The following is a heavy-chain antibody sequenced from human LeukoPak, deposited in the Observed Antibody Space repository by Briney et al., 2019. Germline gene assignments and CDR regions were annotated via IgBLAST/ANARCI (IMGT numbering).Heavy chain of an antibody. Sequence: AASVKVSCKTSGYTFNSYGISWVRQAPGQGLAWMGWINPYNGNTNYAQNLQGRVTMTTDTSTSTAYMELRSLRSDDTAVYYCAREVVGATNWFDPWGQGTLVTVSS. V-gene: IGHV1-18*01. CDR3: AREVVGATNWFDP. D-gene: IGHD1-26*01. CDR2: INPYNGNT. CDR1: GYTFNSYG. J-gene: IGHJ5*02.